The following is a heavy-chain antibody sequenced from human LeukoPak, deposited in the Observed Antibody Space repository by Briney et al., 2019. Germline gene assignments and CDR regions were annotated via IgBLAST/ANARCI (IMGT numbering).Heavy chain of an antibody. V-gene: IGHV4-39*07. CDR2: IYYGGST. Sequence: PSETLSLTCTVSGGSISSSSYYWGWIRQPPGKGLEWIGSIYYGGSTYYNPSLKSRVTISVDTSKNQFSLKLSSVTAADTAVYYCARDEGGGSSVDAFDIWGQGTMVTVSS. J-gene: IGHJ3*02. D-gene: IGHD1-26*01. CDR1: GGSISSSSYY. CDR3: ARDEGGGSSVDAFDI.